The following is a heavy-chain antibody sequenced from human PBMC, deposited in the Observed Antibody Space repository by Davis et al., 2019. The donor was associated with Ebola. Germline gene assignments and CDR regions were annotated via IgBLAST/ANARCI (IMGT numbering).Heavy chain of an antibody. V-gene: IGHV3-73*01. CDR3: TGTIVGATRVDY. Sequence: GESLKISCKGSGYSFTSYWIGWVRQASGKGLEWVGRIRSKANSYATAYAASVKGRFTISRDDSKNTAYLQMNSLKTEDTAVYYCTGTIVGATRVDYWGQGTLVTVSS. CDR2: IRSKANSYAT. D-gene: IGHD1-26*01. J-gene: IGHJ4*02. CDR1: GYSFTSYW.